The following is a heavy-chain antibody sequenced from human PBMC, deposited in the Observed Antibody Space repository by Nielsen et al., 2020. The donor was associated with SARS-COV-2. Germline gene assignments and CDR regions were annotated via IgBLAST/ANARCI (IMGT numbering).Heavy chain of an antibody. D-gene: IGHD2-15*01. J-gene: IGHJ3*02. Sequence: WIRQPPGKGLEWVAVISYDGSNKYYADSVKGRFTISRDNSKNTLYLQMNSLRAEDTAVYYCAKDREYCSGGSCYFSDAFDIWGQGTMVTVSS. CDR3: AKDREYCSGGSCYFSDAFDI. V-gene: IGHV3-30*18. CDR2: ISYDGSNK.